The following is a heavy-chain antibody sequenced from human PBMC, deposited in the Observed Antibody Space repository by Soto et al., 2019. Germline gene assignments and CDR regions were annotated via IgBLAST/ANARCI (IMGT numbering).Heavy chain of an antibody. CDR2: IKPKSEGETA. V-gene: IGHV3-15*07. CDR3: ATSPYSSGTT. D-gene: IGHD6-19*01. J-gene: IGHJ4*02. CDR1: RFNFSAAW. Sequence: EMQLVQSGGGLVKPGGSLRLSCVASRFNFSAAWLNWIRQAPGKGLEWVGRIKPKSEGETADYTAPVRGRFTISRDDSQNPAQPQMESLKTQGTAVYFWATSPYSSGTTWGLGVLVTVSS.